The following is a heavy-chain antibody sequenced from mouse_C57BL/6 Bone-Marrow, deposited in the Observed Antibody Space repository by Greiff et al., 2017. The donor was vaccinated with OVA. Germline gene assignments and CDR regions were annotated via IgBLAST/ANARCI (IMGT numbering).Heavy chain of an antibody. V-gene: IGHV5-12*01. J-gene: IGHJ3*01. CDR3: ARGLRAWFAY. Sequence: EVKLQESGGGLVQPGGSLKLSCAASGFTFSDYYMYWVRQTPEKRLEWVAYISNGGGSTYYPDTVKGRFTISRDNAKNTLYLQMSRLKSEDTAMYYCARGLRAWFAYWGQGTLVTVSA. D-gene: IGHD2-4*01. CDR1: GFTFSDYY. CDR2: ISNGGGST.